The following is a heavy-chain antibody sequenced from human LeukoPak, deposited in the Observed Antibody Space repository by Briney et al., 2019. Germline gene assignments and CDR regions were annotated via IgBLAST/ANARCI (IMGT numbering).Heavy chain of an antibody. V-gene: IGHV1-18*01. CDR2: ISAYNGNT. CDR1: GGTFSSYA. Sequence: ASVKVSCKASGGTFSSYAISWVRQAPGQGLEWMGWISAYNGNTNYAQKLQGRVTMTTDTSTSTAYMELRSLRSDDTAVYYCARGSDSSGYYYGMDYWGQGTLVTVSS. CDR3: ARGSDSSGYYYGMDY. D-gene: IGHD3-22*01. J-gene: IGHJ4*02.